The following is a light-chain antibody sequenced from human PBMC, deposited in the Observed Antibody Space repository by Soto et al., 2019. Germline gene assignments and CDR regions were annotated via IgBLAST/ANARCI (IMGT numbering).Light chain of an antibody. CDR2: AAS. Sequence: DMQMTQSPSTLSASVGDRVTITCRASQSISSYLNWYQQKPGKAPKLLIYAASSLQSGVPSRFSGSGSGTDFTLTISSLQPEDFATYYCQQSYSTLGWTFGQGTKVDIK. J-gene: IGKJ1*01. CDR3: QQSYSTLGWT. CDR1: QSISSY. V-gene: IGKV1-39*01.